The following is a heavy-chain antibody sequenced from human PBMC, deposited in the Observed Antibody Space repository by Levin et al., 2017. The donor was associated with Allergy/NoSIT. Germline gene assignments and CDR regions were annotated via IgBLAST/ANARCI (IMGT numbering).Heavy chain of an antibody. D-gene: IGHD3-10*01. CDR3: ARGKLIPNGIGFGDYCAMDV. CDR2: ISKEGSNK. Sequence: GGSLRLSCTASGFTFNDNDIHWVRQAPGKGLEWVAVISKEGSNKFFIDSVKGRFTTSRDNSKNLVSLQMNSLRSEDTAVYYCARGKLIPNGIGFGDYCAMDVWGQGTTVLVSS. CDR1: GFTFNDND. V-gene: IGHV3-30*03. J-gene: IGHJ6*02.